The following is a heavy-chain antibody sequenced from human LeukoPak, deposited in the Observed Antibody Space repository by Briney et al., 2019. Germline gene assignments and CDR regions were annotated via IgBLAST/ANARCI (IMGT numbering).Heavy chain of an antibody. CDR2: IKEDGTET. CDR1: GLTFSSHW. Sequence: GGSLRLSCAASGLTFSSHWMHWVRQAPGKGLEWVANIKEDGTETYYVDSVKGRFTISRDNAKNSLYLQMNSLRVEDTAVYYCAKEGPSLKTHWGQGTLVTGSS. J-gene: IGHJ4*02. D-gene: IGHD5/OR15-5a*01. V-gene: IGHV3-7*03. CDR3: AKEGPSLKTH.